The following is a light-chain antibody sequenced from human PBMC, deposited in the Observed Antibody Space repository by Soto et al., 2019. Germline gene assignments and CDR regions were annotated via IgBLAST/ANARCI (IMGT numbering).Light chain of an antibody. J-gene: IGLJ1*01. V-gene: IGLV2-14*03. CDR1: SNDIGSYDY. CDR2: DGT. Sequence: QSMLTHSASLSGSPAQAVTISCTGTSNDIGSYDYVSWYQQHPGKAPKLIIYDGTYRPSGVSHRFSGSKSGSTASLTISVLQAEDEADYYCYSYKISSILRVFGTGTKVTVL. CDR3: YSYKISSILRV.